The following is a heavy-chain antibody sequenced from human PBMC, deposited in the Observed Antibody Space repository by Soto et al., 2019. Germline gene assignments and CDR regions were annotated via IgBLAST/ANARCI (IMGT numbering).Heavy chain of an antibody. Sequence: GESLKISCKGSGYSFTSYWISWVRQMPGKGLEWMGRIDPSDSYTNYSPSFQGHVTISADKSISTAHLQWSSLKASDTAMYYCARHRGYDNRVGYNWFDTWGQGTLVTVSS. CDR1: GYSFTSYW. CDR2: IDPSDSYT. CDR3: ARHRGYDNRVGYNWFDT. J-gene: IGHJ5*02. V-gene: IGHV5-10-1*01. D-gene: IGHD5-12*01.